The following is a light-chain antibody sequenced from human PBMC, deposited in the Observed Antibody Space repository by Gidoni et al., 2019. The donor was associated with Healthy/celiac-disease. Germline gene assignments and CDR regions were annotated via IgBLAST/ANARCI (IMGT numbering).Light chain of an antibody. CDR1: QSVSSY. V-gene: IGKV3-11*01. CDR2: DAS. CDR3: QQRSNWPPRS. Sequence: EIVLTQSPATLSLSPGERATLSCRASQSVSSYLAWYQQKPGQAPRLLIYDASNRATGIPARFSGSGSGTDFILTISSLEPEDFAVYYCQQRSNWPPRSFGQGTKLEIK. J-gene: IGKJ2*04.